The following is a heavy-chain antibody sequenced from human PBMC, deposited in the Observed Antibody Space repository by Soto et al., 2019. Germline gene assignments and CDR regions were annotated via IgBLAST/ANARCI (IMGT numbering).Heavy chain of an antibody. CDR2: IYSGGST. CDR1: GFTVSSNY. J-gene: IGHJ6*02. V-gene: IGHV3-53*02. CDR3: ARDPPATRHGMDV. Sequence: EVQLVETGGGLIQPGGYLRLCCAASGFTVSSNYMSWVRQAPGKGLEWVSVIYSGGSTYYADSVRGRFTISRDNSKNTLYLQMKSLRAEDTAVYYCARDPPATRHGMDVWGQGTTVTVSS.